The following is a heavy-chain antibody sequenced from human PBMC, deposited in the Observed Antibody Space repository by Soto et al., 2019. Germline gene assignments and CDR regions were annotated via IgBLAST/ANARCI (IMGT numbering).Heavy chain of an antibody. Sequence: PSETLSLTCSVSGGSTSSYYWSWIRQPPGKGLEWIGYIYYSGSTDYSPSLKSRVTMSVDTSKNQFSLKLSSVTAADTAVYYCARDSRGDYYYYGMDVWGQGTTVTVSS. CDR2: IYYSGST. J-gene: IGHJ6*02. V-gene: IGHV4-59*01. CDR3: ARDSRGDYYYYGMDV. CDR1: GGSTSSYY.